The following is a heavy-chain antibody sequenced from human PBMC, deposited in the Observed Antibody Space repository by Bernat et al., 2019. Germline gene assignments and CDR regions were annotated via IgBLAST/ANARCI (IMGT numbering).Heavy chain of an antibody. CDR2: FSGSGRGT. CDR1: GFTFSDYA. Sequence: EVQLLESGGGLVQPGGSLRLSCAAPGFTFSDYAMSWVRQAPGKGLEWISGFSGSGRGTYYADSVKGRFTISRDNSKNTLYLQMNSLRAEDTAVYYCAKDLLTETTGAFFESWGQGALVAVS. V-gene: IGHV3-23*01. D-gene: IGHD4/OR15-4a*01. J-gene: IGHJ4*02. CDR3: AKDLLTETTGAFFES.